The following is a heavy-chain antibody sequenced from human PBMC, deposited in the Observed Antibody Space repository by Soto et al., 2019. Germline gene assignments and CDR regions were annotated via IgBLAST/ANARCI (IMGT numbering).Heavy chain of an antibody. CDR3: ARDPGIAAAGPFYYYYGMDV. J-gene: IGHJ6*02. CDR2: IYYSGST. V-gene: IGHV4-59*01. D-gene: IGHD6-13*01. CDR1: GGSISSYY. Sequence: PSETLSLTCTVSGGSISSYYWSWIRQPPGKGLEWIGYIYYSGSTNYNPSLKSRVTISVDTSKNQVSLKLRSVTAADTAVYYCARDPGIAAAGPFYYYYGMDVWGQGTTVTVSS.